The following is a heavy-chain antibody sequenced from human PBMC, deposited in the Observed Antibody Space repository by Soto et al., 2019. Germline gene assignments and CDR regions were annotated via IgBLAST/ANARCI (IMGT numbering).Heavy chain of an antibody. V-gene: IGHV4-59*01. Sequence: TSETLSLTCTVSGGSISSYYWSWIRQPPGKGLEWIGYIYYSGGTNYNPSLKSRVTISVDTSKNQFSLKLSSVTAADTAVYYCARGPHNRNWFDPWGQGTLVTVSS. D-gene: IGHD1-1*01. CDR1: GGSISSYY. CDR2: IYYSGGT. J-gene: IGHJ5*02. CDR3: ARGPHNRNWFDP.